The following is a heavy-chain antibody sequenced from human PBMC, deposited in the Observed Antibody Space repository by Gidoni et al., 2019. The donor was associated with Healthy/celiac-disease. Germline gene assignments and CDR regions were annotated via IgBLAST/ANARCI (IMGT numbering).Heavy chain of an antibody. CDR1: GFTFSSYA. J-gene: IGHJ6*02. CDR3: AKGGPYYDFWSGPGTYGMDV. D-gene: IGHD3-3*01. CDR2: ISGSGGST. V-gene: IGHV3-23*01. Sequence: EVQLLESGGGLVQPGGSLRLSCAASGFTFSSYAMSWVRQAPGKGLEWVSAISGSGGSTYYADSVKGRFTISRDNSKNTLYLQMNSLRAEDTAVYYCAKGGPYYDFWSGPGTYGMDVWGQGTTVTVSS.